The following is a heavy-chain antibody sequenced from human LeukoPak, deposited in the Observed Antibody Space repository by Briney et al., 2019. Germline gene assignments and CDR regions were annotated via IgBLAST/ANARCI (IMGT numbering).Heavy chain of an antibody. V-gene: IGHV4-34*01. J-gene: IGHJ6*02. CDR1: GGSFSGYY. D-gene: IGHD6-13*01. CDR2: INHSGST. CDR3: ARGMVAAAGSRVYYYYGMDV. Sequence: MPSETLSLTCAVYGGSFSGYYWSWIRQPPGKGLEWIGEINHSGSTNYNPSLKSRVTISVDTSKNQFSLKLSSVTAADTAVYYCARGMVAAAGSRVYYYYGMDVWGQGATVTVSS.